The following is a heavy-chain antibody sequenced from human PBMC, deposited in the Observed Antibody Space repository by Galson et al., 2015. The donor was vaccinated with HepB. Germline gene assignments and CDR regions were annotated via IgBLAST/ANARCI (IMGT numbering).Heavy chain of an antibody. CDR1: GYSFTSYW. D-gene: IGHD2-2*02. J-gene: IGHJ5*02. CDR2: IYPGDSDT. V-gene: IGHV5-51*01. Sequence: QSGAEVKKPGESLKISCKGSGYSFTSYWIGWVRQMPGKGLEWMGIIYPGDSDTRYSPSFQGQVTISADKSISTAYLQWSSLKASDTAMYYCARQVEQGYCSSTSCYSNWFDPWGQGTLVTVSS. CDR3: ARQVEQGYCSSTSCYSNWFDP.